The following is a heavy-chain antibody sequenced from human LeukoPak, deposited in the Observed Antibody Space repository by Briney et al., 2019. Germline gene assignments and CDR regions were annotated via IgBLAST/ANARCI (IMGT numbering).Heavy chain of an antibody. CDR2: IKVDGSAK. CDR3: TRDRLDC. CDR1: GFTFSNYW. V-gene: IGHV3-7*01. J-gene: IGHJ4*02. Sequence: GGSLRLSCAASGFTFSNYWMNWVRQAPGKGLEWVANIKVDGSAKYYVDSVKGRFTISRDNAKNSLFLQMNSLRAEDTAVYYCTRDRLDCWGQGTLVTVSS.